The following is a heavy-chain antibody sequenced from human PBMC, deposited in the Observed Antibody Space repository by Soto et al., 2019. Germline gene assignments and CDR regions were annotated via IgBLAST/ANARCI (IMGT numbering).Heavy chain of an antibody. V-gene: IGHV3-48*03. J-gene: IGHJ4*02. D-gene: IGHD1-26*01. CDR2: ISSSGSTI. CDR3: AYGGSCEY. CDR1: GFSFNTYE. Sequence: EVQLVESGGGLVQPGGSLRLSCAASGFSFNTYEMNWVRQAPGKGLEWVSYISSSGSTIYYADSVKGRFTVSRDNAKNSLYLQMNSLRAEVTAGYYCAYGGSCEYWRQGTQVTVSS.